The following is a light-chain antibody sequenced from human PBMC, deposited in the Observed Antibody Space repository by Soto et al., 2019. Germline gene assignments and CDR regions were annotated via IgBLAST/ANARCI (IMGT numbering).Light chain of an antibody. V-gene: IGKV3-11*01. CDR2: DAY. CDR3: QQRHMWPIT. J-gene: IGKJ5*01. Sequence: PQSPGTLSLSPGARATLSCRASQSVTSSYLAWYQQKPGQATRLLIYDAYNRATGIPPRFSGSGSGTDFTLTISSLEPEDSAVYYCQQRHMWPITVGQGTRLEIK. CDR1: QSVTSSY.